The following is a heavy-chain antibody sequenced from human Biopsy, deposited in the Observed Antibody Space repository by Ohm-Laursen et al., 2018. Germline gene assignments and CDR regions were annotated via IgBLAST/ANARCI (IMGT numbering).Heavy chain of an antibody. CDR3: AIDGNDFLTDYLKIDQ. V-gene: IGHV1-2*02. CDR2: INPKSGGT. D-gene: IGHD3-9*01. J-gene: IGHJ4*02. Sequence: ESSVKVSCKASGYTFTGYYLHWVRQAPGQGLEWMGWINPKSGGTHYLEKFRGRATMTRDTSISTAYMEVSSLRSDDTAVYYCAIDGNDFLTDYLKIDQWGQGTLVTVSS. CDR1: GYTFTGYY.